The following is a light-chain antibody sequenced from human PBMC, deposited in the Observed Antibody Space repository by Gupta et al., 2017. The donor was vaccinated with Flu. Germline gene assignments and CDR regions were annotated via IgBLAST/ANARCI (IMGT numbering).Light chain of an antibody. Sequence: QSVLTQPPSVSAAPGQKVTISCSGSTSNIGANYVSWYQQLPRTAPRLLIYENNKRPSGIPDRFSGSKSGTSATLGITELQTGDEADYYCGTWDNSLNFARVFGGGTRLTVL. J-gene: IGLJ3*02. V-gene: IGLV1-51*02. CDR2: ENN. CDR1: TSNIGANY. CDR3: GTWDNSLNFARV.